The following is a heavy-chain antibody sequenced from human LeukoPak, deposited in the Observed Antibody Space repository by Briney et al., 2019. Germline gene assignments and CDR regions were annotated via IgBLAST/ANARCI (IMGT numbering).Heavy chain of an antibody. J-gene: IGHJ6*03. CDR1: GGSISSYY. D-gene: IGHD3-16*02. V-gene: IGHV4-59*08. CDR3: ARHIGGGIEDMDV. Sequence: SETLSLTCTVSGGSISSYYWSWIRQPPGKGLEWIGRIYVTGTRYNPYLQSRVTISVDRSRNQFFLKMSSVTAADTAVYYCARHIGGGIEDMDVWGKGTKVIVSS. CDR2: IYVTGT.